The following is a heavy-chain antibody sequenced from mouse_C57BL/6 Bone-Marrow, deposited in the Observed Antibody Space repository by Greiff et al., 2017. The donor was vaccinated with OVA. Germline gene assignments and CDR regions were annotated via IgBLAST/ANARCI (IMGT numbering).Heavy chain of an antibody. CDR3: AREGDSNYWFAY. J-gene: IGHJ3*01. V-gene: IGHV1-18*01. CDR1: GYTFTDYN. Sequence: VQLQQSGPELVKPGASVKIPCKASGYTFTDYNMDWVKQSHGKSLEWIGDINPNNGGTIYNQKFKGKATLTVDKSSSTAYMELRSLTSEDTAVYYCAREGDSNYWFAYWGQGTLVTVSA. CDR2: INPNNGGT. D-gene: IGHD2-5*01.